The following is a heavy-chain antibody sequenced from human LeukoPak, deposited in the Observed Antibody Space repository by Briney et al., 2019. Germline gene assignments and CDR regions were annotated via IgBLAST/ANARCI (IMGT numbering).Heavy chain of an antibody. D-gene: IGHD2-15*01. V-gene: IGHV5-51*01. CDR1: GYSFTSYW. CDR2: IYPGDSDT. J-gene: IGHJ5*02. CDR3: ARSQGYCSGGSCLQGDWFDP. Sequence: GESLQISCKGSGYSFTSYWIGWVRQMPGKGLEWMGIIYPGDSDTRYSPSFQGQVTISADKSISTAYLQWSSLKASDTAMYYCARSQGYCSGGSCLQGDWFDPWGQGTLVTVSS.